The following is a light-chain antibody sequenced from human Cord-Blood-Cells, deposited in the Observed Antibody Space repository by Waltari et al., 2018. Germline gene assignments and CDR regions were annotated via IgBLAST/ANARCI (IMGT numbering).Light chain of an antibody. CDR3: SSYTSSSNVV. V-gene: IGLV2-14*01. Sequence: QSALPQPASVSGSPGQSITISCTGTRSAVGGYNYVSWYQQHPGKAPKLMIYDVSNRPSGVSNRFSGSKSGNTASLTISGLQAEDEADYYCSSYTSSSNVVFGGGTKLTVL. CDR2: DVS. J-gene: IGLJ2*01. CDR1: RSAVGGYNY.